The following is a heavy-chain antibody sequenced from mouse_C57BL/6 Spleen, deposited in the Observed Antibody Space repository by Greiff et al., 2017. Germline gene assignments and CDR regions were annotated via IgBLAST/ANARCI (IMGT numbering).Heavy chain of an antibody. CDR3: ARSYYYVNSYYFAY. D-gene: IGHD1-1*01. V-gene: IGHV1-64*01. Sequence: QVQLQQPGAELVKPGASVKLSCKASGYTFTSYWMHWVKQRPGQGLEWIGMIHPNRGSTNYNEKFKSTATLTVDKSSSTAYMQLSSLTSEDSAVXYGARSYYYVNSYYFAYWGQGTTLTVSA. J-gene: IGHJ2*01. CDR1: GYTFTSYW. CDR2: IHPNRGST.